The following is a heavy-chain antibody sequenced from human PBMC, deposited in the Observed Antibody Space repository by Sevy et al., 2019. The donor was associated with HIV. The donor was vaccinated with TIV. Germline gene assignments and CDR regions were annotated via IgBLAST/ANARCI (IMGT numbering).Heavy chain of an antibody. CDR1: GFTFSTYG. CDR3: AKDNTIFGVVPGYFDY. V-gene: IGHV3-30*02. J-gene: IGHJ4*02. D-gene: IGHD3-3*01. CDR2: IRYDGSNK. Sequence: GGSLRLSCAASGFTFSTYGMHWVRQAPGKGLEWVAFIRYDGSNKYYADSVKGRFTISRDNSKNTLYLQMNSLRAEDTAVYYCAKDNTIFGVVPGYFDYWGQGTLVTVSS.